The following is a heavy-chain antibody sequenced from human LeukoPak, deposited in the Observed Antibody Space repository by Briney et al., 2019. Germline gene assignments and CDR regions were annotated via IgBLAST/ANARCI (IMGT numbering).Heavy chain of an antibody. Sequence: GGSLRLSCAASGFTFSSYAMSWVRQAPGKGLEWGSAISGSGGSTYYADSVKGRFTISRDNSKNTLYLQMNSLRAEDTAVYCGAKDSSRNKGAVGTRQRGEYYFDYWGQGTLVTVS. CDR2: ISGSGGST. V-gene: IGHV3-23*01. J-gene: IGHJ4*02. CDR1: GFTFSSYA. D-gene: IGHD6-13*01. CDR3: AKDSSRNKGAVGTRQRGEYYFDY.